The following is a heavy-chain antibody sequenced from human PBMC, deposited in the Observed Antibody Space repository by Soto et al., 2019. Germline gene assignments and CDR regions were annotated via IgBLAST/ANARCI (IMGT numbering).Heavy chain of an antibody. CDR2: INSDGSST. Sequence: PGGSLRLSCAASGFTFSSYWMHWVRQAPGKGLVWVSRINSDGSSTSYADSVKGRFTISRDNAKNTLYLQMNSLRAEDTAVYYCARDLVPYDFWSGYPQEGRWFDPWGQGTLVTVSS. J-gene: IGHJ5*02. CDR3: ARDLVPYDFWSGYPQEGRWFDP. V-gene: IGHV3-74*01. D-gene: IGHD3-3*01. CDR1: GFTFSSYW.